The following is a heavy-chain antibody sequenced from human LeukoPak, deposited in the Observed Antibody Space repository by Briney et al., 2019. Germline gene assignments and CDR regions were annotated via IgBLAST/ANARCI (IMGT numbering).Heavy chain of an antibody. D-gene: IGHD1-1*01. V-gene: IGHV1-2*02. J-gene: IGHJ5*02. CDR1: GYTFTGYY. CDR3: ARDLARTKGTIDNWFDP. Sequence: ASVKVSCKASGYTFTGYYMHWVRQAPGQGLEWMGWINPNSGGTNYAQKFQGRVAMTRDTSISTAYMELSRLRSDDTAVYYCARDLARTKGTIDNWFDPWGQGTLVTVSS. CDR2: INPNSGGT.